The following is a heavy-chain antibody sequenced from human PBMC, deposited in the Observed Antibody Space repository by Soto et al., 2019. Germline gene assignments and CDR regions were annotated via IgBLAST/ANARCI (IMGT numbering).Heavy chain of an antibody. V-gene: IGHV1-46*01. D-gene: IGHD6-6*01. CDR2: INPSGGST. CDR3: AGVRQLVGYFYYYMDV. Sequence: ASVKVSCKASGYTFTSYYMHWVRQAPGQGLEWMGIINPSGGSTSYAQKFQGRVTMTRDTSTSTVYMELRGLRSDDTAVYYCAGVRQLVGYFYYYMDVWGKGTTVTVSS. CDR1: GYTFTSYY. J-gene: IGHJ6*03.